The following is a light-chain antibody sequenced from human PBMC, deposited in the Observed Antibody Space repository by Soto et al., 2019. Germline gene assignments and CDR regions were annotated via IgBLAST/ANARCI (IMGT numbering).Light chain of an antibody. V-gene: IGKV3-20*01. J-gene: IGKJ1*01. CDR2: GAS. CDR3: QPCARSGGT. Sequence: EIVLTQSPGTLSLSPGERATVSCRASQSASSSYFAWYQQKPGQAPRLLISGASNRATGIPDRFSGSGSGTNSTLPTSRGEPEVFAVYYCQPCARSGGTFGKGTGGKNK. CDR1: QSASSSY.